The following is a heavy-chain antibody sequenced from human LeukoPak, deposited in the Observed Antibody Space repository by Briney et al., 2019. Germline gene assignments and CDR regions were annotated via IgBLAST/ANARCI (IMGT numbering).Heavy chain of an antibody. CDR3: ARDPHY. Sequence: GGSLRLSCAASGFTFSGHGMNWVRQAPGKGLEWVSGITGSGATTYYADSVKGRFTISRDNSKNTLYLQMNSLRAEDTAVYYCARDPHYWGQGTLVTVSS. V-gene: IGHV3-23*01. J-gene: IGHJ4*02. CDR2: ITGSGATT. CDR1: GFTFSGHG.